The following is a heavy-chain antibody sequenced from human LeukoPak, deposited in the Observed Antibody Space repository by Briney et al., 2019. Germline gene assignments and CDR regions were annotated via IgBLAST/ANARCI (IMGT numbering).Heavy chain of an antibody. V-gene: IGHV1-69*04. D-gene: IGHD1-26*01. CDR1: GGTFSSYA. Sequence: GASVKVSCKASGGTFSSYAISWVRQAPGPGLEWMGRIIPILGIANYAQKFQGRVTITAEKSTSTAYMELSSLRSEDTAVYYCARDAGVVGATTYYYYGMDVWGQGTTVTVSS. CDR2: IIPILGIA. J-gene: IGHJ6*02. CDR3: ARDAGVVGATTYYYYGMDV.